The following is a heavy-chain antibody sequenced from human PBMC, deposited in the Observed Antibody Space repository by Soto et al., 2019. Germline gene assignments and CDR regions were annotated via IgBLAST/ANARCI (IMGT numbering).Heavy chain of an antibody. V-gene: IGHV1-69*12. D-gene: IGHD3-22*01. CDR1: GGTFSSYA. CDR2: IIPIFGTA. J-gene: IGHJ5*02. Sequence: QVQLVQSGAEVKKPGSSVKVSCKASGGTFSSYAITWVRQAPGQGLEWMGGIIPIFGTANYAQKFQGRGTITADESTSTADMELSSLRSEDTAVCYCARDRGPSSGYYPYWFDPWGQGTLVTVSS. CDR3: ARDRGPSSGYYPYWFDP.